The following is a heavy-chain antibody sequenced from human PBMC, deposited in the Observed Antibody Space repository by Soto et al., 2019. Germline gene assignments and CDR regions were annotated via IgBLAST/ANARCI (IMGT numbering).Heavy chain of an antibody. CDR1: GGSISSYY. CDR2: IYYSGST. J-gene: IGHJ4*02. V-gene: IGHV4-59*01. D-gene: IGHD5-18*01. Sequence: QVQLQESGPGLVKPSETLPLTCTVSGGSISSYYWSWIRQPPGKGLEWIGYIYYSGSTNYNPSLKSRVTISVDTSKNQFSLKLTSVTAADTAVYYCARGDTYFDYWGQGTLVTVSS. CDR3: ARGDTYFDY.